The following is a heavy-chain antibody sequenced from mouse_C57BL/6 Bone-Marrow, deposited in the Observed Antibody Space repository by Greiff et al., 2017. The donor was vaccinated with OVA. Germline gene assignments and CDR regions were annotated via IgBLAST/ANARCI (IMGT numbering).Heavy chain of an antibody. CDR2: IDPENGDT. D-gene: IGHD2-1*01. CDR3: TTRGNYD. Sequence: EVQLQQSGAELVRPGASVKLSCTASGFNIKDDYMHWVKQRPEQGLEWIGWIDPENGDTEYASKFQGKATITADTSSNTAYLQLSSLTSEDTAVYYCTTRGNYDWGQGTLVTVSA. J-gene: IGHJ3*01. V-gene: IGHV14-4*01. CDR1: GFNIKDDY.